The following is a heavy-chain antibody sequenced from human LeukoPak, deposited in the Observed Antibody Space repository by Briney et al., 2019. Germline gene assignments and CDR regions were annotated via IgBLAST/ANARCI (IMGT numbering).Heavy chain of an antibody. J-gene: IGHJ4*02. V-gene: IGHV1-18*04. Sequence: ASVKVSCKASGYTFTSYGISWVRQAPGQGLEWMGWISAYNGNRNYAQKLQGRVTMTTDTSTSTAYMELRSLRSDDTAVYYCARPASGYSPALGLDYWGQGTLVTVSS. D-gene: IGHD5-18*01. CDR2: ISAYNGNR. CDR3: ARPASGYSPALGLDY. CDR1: GYTFTSYG.